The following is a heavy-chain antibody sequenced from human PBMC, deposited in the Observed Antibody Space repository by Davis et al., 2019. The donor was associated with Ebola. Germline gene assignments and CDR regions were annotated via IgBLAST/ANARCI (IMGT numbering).Heavy chain of an antibody. CDR3: AKVALVVYAPEY. CDR1: GFTFSSYS. Sequence: PGGSLRLSCAASGFTFSSYSMNWVRQAPGKGLEWVSYISSSSSTIYYADSVKGRFTISRDNSQNTVYLQMNSLRAEDTAVYYCAKVALVVYAPEYWGQGTLVTVSS. V-gene: IGHV3-48*01. D-gene: IGHD2-8*02. CDR2: ISSSSSTI. J-gene: IGHJ4*02.